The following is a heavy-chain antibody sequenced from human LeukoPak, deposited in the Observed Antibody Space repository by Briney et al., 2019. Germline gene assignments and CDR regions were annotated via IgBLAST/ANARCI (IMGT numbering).Heavy chain of an antibody. CDR2: IYYSGST. D-gene: IGHD6-13*01. V-gene: IGHV4-59*01. CDR1: GGSISSYY. Sequence: PSETLSLTCTVSGGSISSYYWSWIRQPPGKGLEWIGYIYYSGSTNYNPSLKSRVTISVDTSKNQFPLKLSSVTAADTAVYYCARDIAAAGTLGDWFDPWGQGTLVTVSS. J-gene: IGHJ5*02. CDR3: ARDIAAAGTLGDWFDP.